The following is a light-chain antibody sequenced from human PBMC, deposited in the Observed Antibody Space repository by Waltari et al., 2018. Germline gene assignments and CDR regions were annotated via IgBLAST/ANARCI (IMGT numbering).Light chain of an antibody. V-gene: IGKV3-15*01. CDR1: QSVSSN. CDR2: GAS. Sequence: EIVMTQSPATLSVSPGVRATLSCRASQSVSSNLAWYQQKPGQAPRLLIYGASTRATGIPARFSGSGSGTEFTLTISSLQSEDFAVYYCQQYNNGPWTFGQGTKVEIK. J-gene: IGKJ1*01. CDR3: QQYNNGPWT.